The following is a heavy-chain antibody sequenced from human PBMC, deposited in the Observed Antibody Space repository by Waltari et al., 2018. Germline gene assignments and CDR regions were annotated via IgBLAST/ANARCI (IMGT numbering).Heavy chain of an antibody. Sequence: EVQLVESGGGLVQPGGSLRLSCAASGFTFGSYWMSWVRQAPGKGLEWVANIQEDGSEKNYVDSVKGRFTISRDNSKNTLYLQMNSLRAEDTAMYYCAKAYGDYWGQGTLVTVSS. CDR2: IQEDGSEK. D-gene: IGHD3-16*01. V-gene: IGHV3-7*01. J-gene: IGHJ4*02. CDR3: AKAYGDY. CDR1: GFTFGSYW.